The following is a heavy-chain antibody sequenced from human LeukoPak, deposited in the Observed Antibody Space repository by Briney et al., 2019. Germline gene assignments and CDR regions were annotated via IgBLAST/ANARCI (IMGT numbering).Heavy chain of an antibody. Sequence: GGSLRLSCAASGFTFSGYSMTWVRQAPGKGLEWVANVAPDGSAQNYVDSLEGRFTISRDNPNNSLYLQMHSRRAEDAAVYYCARVIAGAIDYWGQGTLVTVSS. CDR2: VAPDGSAQ. V-gene: IGHV3-7*01. CDR1: GFTFSGYS. J-gene: IGHJ4*02. CDR3: ARVIAGAIDY. D-gene: IGHD2-15*01.